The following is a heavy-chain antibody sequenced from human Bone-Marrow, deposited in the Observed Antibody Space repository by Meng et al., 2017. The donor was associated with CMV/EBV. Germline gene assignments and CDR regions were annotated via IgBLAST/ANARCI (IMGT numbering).Heavy chain of an antibody. J-gene: IGHJ6*02. CDR3: ARVWYETSCYTHCYYYGIDV. CDR1: GFTFSDYY. Sequence: ETLSLTCAASGFTFSDYYMSWVRQAPGKGLEWVANIKQDGSEKYYVDSVKGRFTISRDNAKNTLYLPMNSLRAEDTAVYYCARVWYETSCYTHCYYYGIDVWGQGTTVTVSS. V-gene: IGHV3-7*01. D-gene: IGHD2-2*02. CDR2: IKQDGSEK.